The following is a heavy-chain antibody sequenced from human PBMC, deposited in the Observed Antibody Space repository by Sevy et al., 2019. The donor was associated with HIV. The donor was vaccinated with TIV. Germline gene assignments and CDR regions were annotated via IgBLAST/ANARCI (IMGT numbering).Heavy chain of an antibody. J-gene: IGHJ3*02. V-gene: IGHV3-30*03. Sequence: GGSLRLSCAASGFTFSDYGVHWVRQTPHKGLKWVAVMSIDGNDKHYADSARGRFTISRDKSKNTLFLELNSLRHEDTAVYFCARVSTVGAMMDALDTWGQRTMVTVS. CDR2: MSIDGNDK. CDR3: ARVSTVGAMMDALDT. CDR1: GFTFSDYG. D-gene: IGHD3-16*01.